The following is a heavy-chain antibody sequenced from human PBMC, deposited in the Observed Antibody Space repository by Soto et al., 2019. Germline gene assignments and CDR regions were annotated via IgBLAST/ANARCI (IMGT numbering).Heavy chain of an antibody. CDR2: IWYDGSNK. Sequence: QVQLVESGGGVVQPGRSLRLSCAASGFTFSSYGMHWVRQAPGKGLEWVAVIWYDGSNKYYADSVKGRFTISRDNSKNTLYLQMNSLRAEDTAVYYCARDLRYYDILTGYPYYYYYGMDVWGQGTTVTVSS. D-gene: IGHD3-9*01. CDR1: GFTFSSYG. V-gene: IGHV3-33*01. J-gene: IGHJ6*02. CDR3: ARDLRYYDILTGYPYYYYYGMDV.